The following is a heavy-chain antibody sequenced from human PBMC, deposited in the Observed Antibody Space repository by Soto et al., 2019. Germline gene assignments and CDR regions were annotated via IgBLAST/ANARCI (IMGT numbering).Heavy chain of an antibody. CDR3: ARGASYYDFWSGYYSFDY. V-gene: IGHV3-7*01. Sequence: GGSLRLSCAASGFTFSSYWMSWVRQAPGKGLEWVANIKQDGSEKYYVDSVKGRFTISRDNAKNSLYLQMNSLRAEDTAVYYCARGASYYDFWSGYYSFDYWGQGTLVTVSS. CDR1: GFTFSSYW. CDR2: IKQDGSEK. J-gene: IGHJ4*02. D-gene: IGHD3-3*01.